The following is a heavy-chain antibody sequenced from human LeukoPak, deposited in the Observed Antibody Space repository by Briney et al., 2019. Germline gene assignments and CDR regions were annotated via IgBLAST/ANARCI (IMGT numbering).Heavy chain of an antibody. D-gene: IGHD1-26*01. CDR2: INHSGST. V-gene: IGHV4-34*01. CDR1: GGSFGGYY. CDR3: ATLNGGSYNWFDP. Sequence: PSETLSLTCAVYGGSFGGYYWSWIRQPPGKGLEWIGEINHSGSTNYNPSLKSRVTISVDTSKNQFSLKLSSVTAADTSVYYCATLNGGSYNWFDPWGQGTLVTVSS. J-gene: IGHJ5*02.